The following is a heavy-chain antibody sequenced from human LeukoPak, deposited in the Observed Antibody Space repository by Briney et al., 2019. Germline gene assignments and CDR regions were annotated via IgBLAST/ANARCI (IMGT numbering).Heavy chain of an antibody. CDR1: GGSISSSSYY. V-gene: IGHV4-39*07. CDR3: ARVRRLGWYFDY. J-gene: IGHJ4*02. CDR2: IYYSGST. Sequence: PSQTLSLTCTVSGGSISSSSYYWGWIRQPPGKGLEWIGSIYYSGSTYYNPSLKSRVTISVDTSKNQFSLKLSSVTAADTAVYYCARVRRLGWYFDYWGQGTLVTVSS. D-gene: IGHD3-16*01.